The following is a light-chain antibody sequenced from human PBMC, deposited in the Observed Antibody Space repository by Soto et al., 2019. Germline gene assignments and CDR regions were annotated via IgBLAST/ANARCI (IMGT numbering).Light chain of an antibody. CDR1: QSVSSDY. J-gene: IGKJ1*01. CDR2: GAS. V-gene: IGKV3-20*01. Sequence: IGLTQSPGTLSLSPGERATLSCRASQSVSSDYLAWYQQKPGQAPRLLIYGASSRATGIPDRFSGSGSGTDFTLTISRLEPEDSAVYYCQQYGSSPPWTFGQGTKVDIK. CDR3: QQYGSSPPWT.